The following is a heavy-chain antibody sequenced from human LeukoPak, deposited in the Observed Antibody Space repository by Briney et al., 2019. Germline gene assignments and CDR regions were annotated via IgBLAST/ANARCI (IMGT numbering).Heavy chain of an antibody. Sequence: ASVTVSFTASGGTFSIYAISWVRQAPGQGLEWMGGIIPIFGTANYAQKFQGRVTITADESTSTAYMELSSLRSEDTAVYYCATPWDYYDSSGYYYGYWGQGTLVTVSS. V-gene: IGHV1-69*13. CDR1: GGTFSIYA. D-gene: IGHD3-22*01. J-gene: IGHJ4*02. CDR3: ATPWDYYDSSGYYYGY. CDR2: IIPIFGTA.